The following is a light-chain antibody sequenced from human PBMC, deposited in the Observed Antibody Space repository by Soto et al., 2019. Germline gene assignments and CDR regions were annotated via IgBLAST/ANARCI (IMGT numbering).Light chain of an antibody. CDR3: SSYACSSTWV. CDR1: SSDVGAYDY. CDR2: GVT. V-gene: IGLV2-8*01. J-gene: IGLJ3*02. Sequence: QSVLTQPPSASGSLGQSVTIPCTGTSSDVGAYDYVSWYQQHPGKAPKLVIYGVTERPSGVPDRFSGSKSGNTASLTVSGLQSEDEADYYCSSYACSSTWVFGGGTKVTVL.